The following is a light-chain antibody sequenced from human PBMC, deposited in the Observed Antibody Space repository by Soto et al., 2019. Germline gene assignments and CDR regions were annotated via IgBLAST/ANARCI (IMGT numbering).Light chain of an antibody. CDR1: RSNIGAGYA. Sequence: QSVLTQPPSVSGAPGQRVTISCTGSRSNIGAGYAVHWYQQLPGTAPKLLIYDNTNRPSGVPDRFSASESGTSASLAITGXQSEDEADYYCQSYDTSLSASVFGGGTQLTVL. J-gene: IGLJ2*01. CDR3: QSYDTSLSASV. CDR2: DNT. V-gene: IGLV1-40*01.